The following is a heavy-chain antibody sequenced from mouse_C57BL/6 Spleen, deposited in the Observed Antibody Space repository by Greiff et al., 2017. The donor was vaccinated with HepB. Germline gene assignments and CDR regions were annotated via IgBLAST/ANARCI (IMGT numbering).Heavy chain of an antibody. J-gene: IGHJ3*01. D-gene: IGHD1-1*01. Sequence: EVKLVESGGGLVKPGGSLKLSCAASGFTFSSYAMSWVRQTPEKRLEWVATISDGGSYTYYPDNVKGRFTISRDNAKNNLYLQMSHLKSEDTAMYYCAREGYCGSIPDWGQGTRVTVSA. CDR1: GFTFSSYA. CDR2: ISDGGSYT. CDR3: AREGYCGSIPD. V-gene: IGHV5-4*01.